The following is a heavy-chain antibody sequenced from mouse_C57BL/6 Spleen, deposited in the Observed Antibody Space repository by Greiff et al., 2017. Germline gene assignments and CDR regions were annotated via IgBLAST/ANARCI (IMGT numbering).Heavy chain of an antibody. D-gene: IGHD2-4*01. J-gene: IGHJ3*01. CDR1: GFTFSSYA. Sequence: EVNVVESGEGLVKPGGSLKLSCAASGFTFSSYAMSWVRQTPEKRLEWVAYISSGGDYIYYADTVKGRFTISRDNARNTLYLQMSSLKSEDTAMYYCTRDYPWFAYWGQGTLVTVSA. CDR2: ISSGGDYI. CDR3: TRDYPWFAY. V-gene: IGHV5-9-1*02.